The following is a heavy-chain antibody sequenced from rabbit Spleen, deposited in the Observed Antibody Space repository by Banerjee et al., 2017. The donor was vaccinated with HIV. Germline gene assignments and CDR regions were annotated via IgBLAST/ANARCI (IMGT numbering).Heavy chain of an antibody. D-gene: IGHD1-1*01. CDR2: IYAGSSGST. CDR3: ARDPVSGNYQQNL. Sequence: QSLEESGGDLVKPGASLTLTCTASGFSFSAGYYMCWVRQAPGKGLEWIACIYAGSSGSTYYASWAKGRFTISKTSATTVTLQMTTLTAADTATYFCARDPVSGNYQQNLWGPGTLVTVS. V-gene: IGHV1S40*01. CDR1: GFSFSAGYY. J-gene: IGHJ4*01.